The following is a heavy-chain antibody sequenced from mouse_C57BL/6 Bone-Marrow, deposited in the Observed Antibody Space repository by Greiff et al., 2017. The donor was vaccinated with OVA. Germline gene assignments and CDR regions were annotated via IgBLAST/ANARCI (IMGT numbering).Heavy chain of an antibody. CDR1: GFNIKDYY. V-gene: IGHV14-2*01. CDR2: IDPEDGET. J-gene: IGHJ1*03. Sequence: VQLQQSGAELVKPGASVKLSCTASGFNIKDYYMHWVKQRTEQGLEWIGRIDPEDGETKYAPKFKGKATITADTSSNTAYLQLSILTSEDTAVYYCASYYSNYGYFDVWGTGTTVTVSS. CDR3: ASYYSNYGYFDV. D-gene: IGHD2-5*01.